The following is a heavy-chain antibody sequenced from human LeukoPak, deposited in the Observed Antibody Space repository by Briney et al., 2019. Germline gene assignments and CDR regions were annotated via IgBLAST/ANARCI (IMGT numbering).Heavy chain of an antibody. CDR1: GFTFSTYW. D-gene: IGHD3-10*01. Sequence: GGSLRLSCAASGFTFSTYWMGWVRQAPGKGLEWVANINQDGRQKYYVDSVKGRFTISRDNAKNSLYLEMNSLRADHTAVYYCARPSYSSGSFFDYWGQGTLVTVSS. J-gene: IGHJ4*02. CDR2: INQDGRQK. CDR3: ARPSYSSGSFFDY. V-gene: IGHV3-7*05.